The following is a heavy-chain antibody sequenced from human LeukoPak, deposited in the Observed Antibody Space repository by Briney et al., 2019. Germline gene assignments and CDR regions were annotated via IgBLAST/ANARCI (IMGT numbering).Heavy chain of an antibody. D-gene: IGHD3-3*01. J-gene: IGHJ4*02. CDR1: GGSISSHY. CDR3: ASSLYYDFWSGHGLYFDY. Sequence: SETLSLTCTVSGGSISSHYWSWIRQPPGKGLEWIGYIYYSGSTNYNPSLKSRVTISVDTSKNQFSLKLSSVTAADTAVYYCASSLYYDFWSGHGLYFDYWGQGTLVTVSS. V-gene: IGHV4-59*08. CDR2: IYYSGST.